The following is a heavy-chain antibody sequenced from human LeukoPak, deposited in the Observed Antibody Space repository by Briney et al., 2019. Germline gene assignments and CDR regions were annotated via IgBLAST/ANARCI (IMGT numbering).Heavy chain of an antibody. V-gene: IGHV3-7*01. CDR2: IKKSRSYI. J-gene: IGHJ5*02. D-gene: IGHD6-6*01. CDR3: ASTIAARPSWFDP. CDR1: GFTFSSYW. Sequence: GGSLRLSCAASGFTFSSYWMSWVRQAPGKGLECVANIKKSRSYIYYADSVKGRFTISRDNAKNSLYLQMNSLRAEDTAVYYCASTIAARPSWFDPWGQGTLVTVSS.